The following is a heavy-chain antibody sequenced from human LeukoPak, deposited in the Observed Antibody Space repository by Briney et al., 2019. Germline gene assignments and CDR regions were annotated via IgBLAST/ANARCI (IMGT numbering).Heavy chain of an antibody. CDR1: GYTLTELS. CDR2: FDPEDGET. CDR3: ARDNSVRDEAWWFNP. J-gene: IGHJ5*02. D-gene: IGHD5-24*01. V-gene: IGHV1-24*01. Sequence: GASVRVPCKVSGYTLTELSMHWVRQAPGKGLEWMGGFDPEDGETIYAQKFQGRVTMTEDTSTDTAYMELSSLRSEDTAVYYCARDNSVRDEAWWFNPWGQGTLVTVSS.